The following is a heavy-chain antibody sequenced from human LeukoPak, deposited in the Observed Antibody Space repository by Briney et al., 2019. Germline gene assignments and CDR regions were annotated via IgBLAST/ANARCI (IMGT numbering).Heavy chain of an antibody. CDR3: TKGGAAAGTIRD. CDR2: ISGDGGST. D-gene: IGHD6-13*01. CDR1: GFTFDDYA. Sequence: GGSLRLSCAASGFTFDDYAMHWVRHAPGKGLEWVSLISGDGGSTYYADSVKGRFTISRDNSKNSLYLQMNSLRTEDTALYYCTKGGAAAGTIRDWGQGTLVTVSS. J-gene: IGHJ4*02. V-gene: IGHV3-43*02.